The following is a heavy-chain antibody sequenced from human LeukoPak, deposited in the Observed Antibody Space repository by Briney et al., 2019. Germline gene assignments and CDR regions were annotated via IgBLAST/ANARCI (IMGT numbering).Heavy chain of an antibody. D-gene: IGHD2-2*01. Sequence: SETLSLTCTVSGGSISSGNYYWTWIRQPAGKGLEWIGHIYSGGSTNLHPSLKSRVTISVDTSKTQLFLKLTSVTAADTAVYYCGRGKYCGDTRCHGYYYMDVWGKGTTVTVSS. CDR2: IYSGGST. CDR1: GGSISSGNYY. V-gene: IGHV4-61*09. CDR3: GRGKYCGDTRCHGYYYMDV. J-gene: IGHJ6*03.